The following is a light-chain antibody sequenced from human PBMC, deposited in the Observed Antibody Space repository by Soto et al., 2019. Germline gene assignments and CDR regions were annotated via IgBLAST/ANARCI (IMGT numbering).Light chain of an antibody. CDR3: QQYNNYFSWT. J-gene: IGKJ1*01. CDR2: DAS. Sequence: DIQMSQSPSTLSASVGDRVTITCRASQSISIWLAWYQQKPGKAPNILIYDASTLVSGVPSRFSGSGSGTEFTLTISSLQPDDFATYYCQQYNNYFSWTFGQGTKVEIK. V-gene: IGKV1-5*01. CDR1: QSISIW.